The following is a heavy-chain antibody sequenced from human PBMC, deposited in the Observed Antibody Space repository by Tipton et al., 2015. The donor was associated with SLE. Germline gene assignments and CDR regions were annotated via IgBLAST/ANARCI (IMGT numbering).Heavy chain of an antibody. J-gene: IGHJ6*03. Sequence: TLSLTCTVSGGSFNTYYWTWIRQAPGKGLEWIGYINYNGDTNYNPSLRSRVTMSVDPSKNQFSLRLSSVTAADTAIYYCARAIIIMGTGLYYNYYDIYVWGKGTTGTFSS. D-gene: IGHD3-10*01. V-gene: IGHV4-59*01. CDR1: GGSFNTYY. CDR3: ARAIIIMGTGLYYNYYDIYV. CDR2: INYNGDT.